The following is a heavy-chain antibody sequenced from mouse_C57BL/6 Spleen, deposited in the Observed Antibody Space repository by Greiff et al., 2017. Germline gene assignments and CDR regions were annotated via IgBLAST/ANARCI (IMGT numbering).Heavy chain of an antibody. CDR3: ARDRHYSNYERFAY. V-gene: IGHV3-6*01. Sequence: DVHLVESGPGLVKPSQSLSLTCSVTGYSITSGYYWNWIRQFPGNKLEWMGYISYDGSNNYNPSLKNRISITRDTSKNQFFLKLNSVTTEDTATYYCARDRHYSNYERFAYWGQGTLVTVSA. D-gene: IGHD2-5*01. CDR2: ISYDGSN. CDR1: GYSITSGYY. J-gene: IGHJ3*01.